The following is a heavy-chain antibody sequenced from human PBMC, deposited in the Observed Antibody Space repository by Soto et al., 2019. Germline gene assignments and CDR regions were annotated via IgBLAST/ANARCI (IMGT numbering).Heavy chain of an antibody. V-gene: IGHV2-26*01. CDR2: IISNDDK. Sequence: SGPTLVNPTETLTLTCSVSGFSLTDTRMGVSWIRQAPGKALEWLAHIISNDDKSYGTSLKSRLTISKDTSKSQVVLRMTNMDPVDTGRYYCARALFYSDSDGYYFEFDYWGPGTLVTVSS. CDR3: ARALFYSDSDGYYFEFDY. CDR1: GFSLTDTRMG. D-gene: IGHD3-22*01. J-gene: IGHJ4*02.